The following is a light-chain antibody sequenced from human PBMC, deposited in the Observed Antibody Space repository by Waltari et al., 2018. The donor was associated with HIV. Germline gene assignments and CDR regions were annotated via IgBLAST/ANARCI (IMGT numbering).Light chain of an antibody. Sequence: SYVVTQPPSVSVAPGQTARIPCGGNNIGTKSVHWYQKKPGQAPVLVVYDDSDRPSGIPERFSGSNSGNTATLTISRVEAGDEADYHCQVWDSSSDNLVVFGGGTKLTVL. J-gene: IGLJ2*01. CDR1: NIGTKS. CDR2: DDS. V-gene: IGLV3-21*02. CDR3: QVWDSSSDNLVV.